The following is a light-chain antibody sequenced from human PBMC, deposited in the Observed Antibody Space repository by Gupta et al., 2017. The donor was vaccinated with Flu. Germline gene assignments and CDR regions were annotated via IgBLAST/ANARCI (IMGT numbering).Light chain of an antibody. CDR3: SSSSGSTTPWV. CDR1: SSDIGAYNY. CDR2: GVS. V-gene: IGLV2-14*01. Sequence: ITISCTGTSSDIGAYNYVSWYQRHPGKAPKLRIYGVSSRPSGISNRFSGSKSDNTASLTISGVQPEDEADYFCSSSSGSTTPWVFGGGTKLTVL. J-gene: IGLJ3*02.